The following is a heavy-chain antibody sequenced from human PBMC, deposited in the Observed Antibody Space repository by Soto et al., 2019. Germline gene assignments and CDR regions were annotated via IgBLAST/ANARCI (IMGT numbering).Heavy chain of an antibody. CDR1: GFTFSSYG. D-gene: IGHD2-2*02. CDR3: ARDLYEIRIPFDP. J-gene: IGHJ5*02. Sequence: QPGGSLRLSCAASGFTFSSYGMHWVRQAPGKGLGWVAVIWYDGSNKYYADSVKGRFTISRDNSKNTLYLQMNSLRAEDTAVYYCARDLYEIRIPFDPWGQGTLVTVSS. V-gene: IGHV3-33*01. CDR2: IWYDGSNK.